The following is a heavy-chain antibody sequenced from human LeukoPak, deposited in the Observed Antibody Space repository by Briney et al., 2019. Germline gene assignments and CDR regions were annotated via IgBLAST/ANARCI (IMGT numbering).Heavy chain of an antibody. CDR1: GFTFSSSR. CDR3: ARGGPRITIFGAPIGYFQH. CDR2: INHSGST. J-gene: IGHJ1*01. V-gene: IGHV4-34*01. Sequence: GSLRLSCEVSGFTFSSSRMNWVRQAPGKGLEWIGEINHSGSTNYNPSLKSRVTISVDTSKNQFSLKLSSVTAADTAVYYCARGGPRITIFGAPIGYFQHWGQGTLVTVSS. D-gene: IGHD3-3*01.